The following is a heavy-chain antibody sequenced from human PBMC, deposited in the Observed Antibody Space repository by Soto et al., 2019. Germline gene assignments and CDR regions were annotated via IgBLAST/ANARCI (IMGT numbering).Heavy chain of an antibody. CDR1: GGSFSGYY. J-gene: IGHJ5*02. D-gene: IGHD3-9*01. Sequence: SETLSLTCAVYGGSFSGYYWSWIRQPPGKGLEWIGEINHSGSTNYNPSLKSRVTISVDTSKNQFSLKLSSVTAADTAVYYCARYYDILTGYYMAGYNWFDPWGQGTLVTVSS. CDR2: INHSGST. CDR3: ARYYDILTGYYMAGYNWFDP. V-gene: IGHV4-34*01.